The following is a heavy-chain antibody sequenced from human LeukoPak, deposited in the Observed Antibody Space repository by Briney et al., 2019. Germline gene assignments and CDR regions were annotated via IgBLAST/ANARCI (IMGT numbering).Heavy chain of an antibody. D-gene: IGHD2-2*01. Sequence: GRSLRLSCAASGFTFSSYGMHWVRQAPGKGLEWVAVISYDGSNKYYADSVKGRFTISRDNSKNTLYLQMNSLRAEDTAVYYCAKGFDIVVVPAAICDYWGQGTLVTVSS. CDR3: AKGFDIVVVPAAICDY. CDR1: GFTFSSYG. J-gene: IGHJ4*02. CDR2: ISYDGSNK. V-gene: IGHV3-30*18.